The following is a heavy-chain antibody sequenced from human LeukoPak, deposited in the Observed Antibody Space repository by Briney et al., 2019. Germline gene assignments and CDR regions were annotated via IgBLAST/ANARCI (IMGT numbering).Heavy chain of an antibody. CDR3: ARFDN. CDR1: GFTFSSYS. CDR2: FTSSSRSI. V-gene: IGHV3-21*01. J-gene: IGHJ5*02. Sequence: GGPLRLSCAASGFTFSSYSMTWVRQAPGKGLEWVSSFTSSSRSIYYADSVKGRFTISRDNAKNSLYLQMNSLRAEDTAVYYCARFDNWGQGTLVTVSS.